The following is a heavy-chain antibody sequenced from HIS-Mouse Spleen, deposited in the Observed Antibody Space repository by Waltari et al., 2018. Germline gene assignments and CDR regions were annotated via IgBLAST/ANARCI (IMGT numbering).Heavy chain of an antibody. Sequence: QVQLVQSGAEVKKPGASVKVSCKASGYTFTGYYMHWVRQAPGQGLEWMGGVNVDRSGTNYAQKFQGRVTMTRDTSISTAYMGLSRLRSDDTAVYYCARGTGIAVAGTGVDYWGQGTLVTVSS. CDR2: VNVDRSGT. CDR3: ARGTGIAVAGTGVDY. J-gene: IGHJ4*02. CDR1: GYTFTGYY. D-gene: IGHD6-19*01. V-gene: IGHV1-2*02.